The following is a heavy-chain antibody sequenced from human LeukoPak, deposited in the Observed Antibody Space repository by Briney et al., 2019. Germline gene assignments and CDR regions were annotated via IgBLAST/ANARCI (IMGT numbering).Heavy chain of an antibody. J-gene: IGHJ4*02. V-gene: IGHV3-21*01. D-gene: IGHD3-22*01. CDR2: ISSSSSYI. Sequence: PGGSLRLSCAASGFTFSSYSMNWVRQAPGKGLEWVSSISSSSSYIYYADSVKGRFTISRDNAKNSLYLQMNSLRAEDTAVYYCARDAGYYSEPVIDWGQGTLVTVSS. CDR3: ARDAGYYSEPVID. CDR1: GFTFSSYS.